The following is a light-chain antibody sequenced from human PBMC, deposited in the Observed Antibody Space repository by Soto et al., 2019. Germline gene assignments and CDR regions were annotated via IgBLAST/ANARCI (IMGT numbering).Light chain of an antibody. CDR2: GAS. J-gene: IGKJ4*01. CDR3: HQDGSSPLT. Sequence: EIVLTQSPGTLSLSPGERATLSCRASQSVSSSYLAWYQQKPGQAPRLLIYGASSRATGIPDRFSGSGSGTDFPLTISRLEPEDFAVYYCHQDGSSPLTFGGGTKVEIK. V-gene: IGKV3-20*01. CDR1: QSVSSSY.